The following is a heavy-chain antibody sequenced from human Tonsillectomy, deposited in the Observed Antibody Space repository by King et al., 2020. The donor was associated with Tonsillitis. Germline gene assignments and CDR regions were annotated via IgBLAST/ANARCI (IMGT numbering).Heavy chain of an antibody. CDR3: ARVNLIVGATIHHGMDV. J-gene: IGHJ6*02. Sequence: VQLVQSGAEVKKPGASVKVSCKASGYTFSYYGITWVRQAPGQGLEWMGWISADNGYTNYAQNFQGRITMTTDTSASTSYMELRSLRSDDTAVYYCARVNLIVGATIHHGMDVWGQGTTVTVSS. CDR2: ISADNGYT. V-gene: IGHV1-18*04. CDR1: GYTFSYYG. D-gene: IGHD1-26*01.